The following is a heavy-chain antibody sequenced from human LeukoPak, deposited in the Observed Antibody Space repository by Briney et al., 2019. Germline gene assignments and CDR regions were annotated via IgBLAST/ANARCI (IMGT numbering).Heavy chain of an antibody. CDR3: ARGKYYYGSGSQNWFDP. CDR1: GGSISSSSYY. V-gene: IGHV4-61*02. CDR2: IYTSGST. J-gene: IGHJ5*02. Sequence: SETLSLTCTVSGGSISSSSYYWGWIRQPAGKGLEWIGRIYTSGSTNYNPSLKSRVTMSVDTSKNQFSLKLSSVTAADTAVYYCARGKYYYGSGSQNWFDPWGQGTLVTVSS. D-gene: IGHD3-10*01.